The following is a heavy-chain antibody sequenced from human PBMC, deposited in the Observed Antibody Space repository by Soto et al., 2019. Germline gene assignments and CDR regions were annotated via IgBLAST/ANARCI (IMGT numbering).Heavy chain of an antibody. CDR2: IFWNDER. CDR1: GFSLSKARMG. Sequence: QVTLKESGPVLVKPSVTLTLTCTVSGFSLSKARMGVSWIRQPPGKALEWLAHIFWNDERSYNTSLKSRLTRSRDTSKSQVVLTMTNVHPVATGTYFCSRALREGLPIYYFDSWGQGTLVTVSS. V-gene: IGHV2-26*01. CDR3: SRALREGLPIYYFDS. D-gene: IGHD1-26*01. J-gene: IGHJ4*02.